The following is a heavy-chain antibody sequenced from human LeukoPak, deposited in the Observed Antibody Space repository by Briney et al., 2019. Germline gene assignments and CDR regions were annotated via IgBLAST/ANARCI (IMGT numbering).Heavy chain of an antibody. Sequence: GRSRRPSRPPSGFTSGIYGMHWVRQAPGKWLGWEAVIRYEGSNKYYADSVKGRFTISRENSKNTLYLQMNSLRAEDTAVYYCARDLRGIAAAGTHYYYGMDVWGQGTTVTVSS. CDR2: IRYEGSNK. J-gene: IGHJ6*02. CDR3: ARDLRGIAAAGTHYYYGMDV. V-gene: IGHV3-33*01. D-gene: IGHD6-13*01. CDR1: GFTSGIYG.